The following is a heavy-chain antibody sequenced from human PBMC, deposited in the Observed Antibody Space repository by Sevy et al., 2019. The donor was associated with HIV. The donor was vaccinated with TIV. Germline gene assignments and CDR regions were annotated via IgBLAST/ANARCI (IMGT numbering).Heavy chain of an antibody. D-gene: IGHD2-2*01. CDR3: VRDRGAVVVVPAAMI. CDR1: GFSFSNYD. CDR2: ISDDGNYK. J-gene: IGHJ4*02. V-gene: IGHV3-30*04. Sequence: GGSLRLSCAASGFSFSNYDIHWVRQAPGKGLEWVAVISDDGNYKDYADSVKGRFTISRDNSKNTLYVQMNSLRAEDTAVYYCVRDRGAVVVVPAAMIWGQGTLVTVSS.